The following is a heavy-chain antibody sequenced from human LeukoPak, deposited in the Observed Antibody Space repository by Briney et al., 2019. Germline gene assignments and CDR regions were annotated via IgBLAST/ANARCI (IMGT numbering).Heavy chain of an antibody. V-gene: IGHV3-7*01. D-gene: IGHD1-26*01. CDR1: GFSFSSCW. Sequence: PGGSLRLSCAASGFSFSSCWMNWVRQAPGKGLEWVANIKQDGSEKYYMDSVKGRFTVSRDNAKNSLYLQMNSLRADDTAVYYCAIDSWELRGYWGQGTLVTVSS. J-gene: IGHJ4*02. CDR2: IKQDGSEK. CDR3: AIDSWELRGY.